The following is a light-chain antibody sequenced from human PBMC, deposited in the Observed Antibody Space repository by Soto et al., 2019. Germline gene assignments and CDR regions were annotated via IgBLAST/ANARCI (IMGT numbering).Light chain of an antibody. CDR2: GAS. Sequence: EIVLTQSPGTLSLSPGERATLSCRASQSVSSSYFAWYQQKPGQAPRLLIYGASSRATGIPDRFSGSGSGTEFILTISRLEPEDFAVYYCQQYGSSPQTFGQGTKLAIK. J-gene: IGKJ1*01. V-gene: IGKV3-20*01. CDR1: QSVSSSY. CDR3: QQYGSSPQT.